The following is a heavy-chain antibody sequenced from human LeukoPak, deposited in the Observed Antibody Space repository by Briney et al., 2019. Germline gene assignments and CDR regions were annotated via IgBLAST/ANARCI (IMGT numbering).Heavy chain of an antibody. Sequence: PGGSLRLSCAASGFTFSSYGMHWVRQAPGKGLEWVAFIRYDGSNKYYADSVKGRFTISRDNAKNSLYLQMNSLRAEDTAVYYCARDGTIRPYYDFWSGYFTLYYMDVWGKGTTVTVSS. V-gene: IGHV3-30*02. J-gene: IGHJ6*03. CDR1: GFTFSSYG. D-gene: IGHD3-3*01. CDR3: ARDGTIRPYYDFWSGYFTLYYMDV. CDR2: IRYDGSNK.